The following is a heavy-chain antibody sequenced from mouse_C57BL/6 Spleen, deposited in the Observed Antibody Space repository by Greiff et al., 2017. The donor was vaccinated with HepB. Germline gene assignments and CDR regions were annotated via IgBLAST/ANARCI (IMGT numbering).Heavy chain of an antibody. CDR2: IDPSDSYT. CDR1: GYTFTSYW. D-gene: IGHD1-1*01. V-gene: IGHV1-69*01. Sequence: VKLMESGAELVMPGASVKLSCKASGYTFTSYWMHWVKQRPGQGLEWIGEIDPSDSYTNYNQKFKGKSTLTVDKSSSTAYMQLSSLTSEDSAVYYCARHYYGSSPWFAYWGQGTLVTVSA. J-gene: IGHJ3*01. CDR3: ARHYYGSSPWFAY.